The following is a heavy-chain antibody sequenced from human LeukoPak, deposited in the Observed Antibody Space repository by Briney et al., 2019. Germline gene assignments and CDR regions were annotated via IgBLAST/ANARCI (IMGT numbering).Heavy chain of an antibody. CDR3: ARGDWGSYYYYYYLDV. Sequence: PSETLSLTRAVYGGSFSGYYWSWIRQPPGKGLEWVGEINHSGSTNYNPSLKSRVTISIDTSKNQFSLKVSSVTAADTAVYYCARGDWGSYYYYYYLDVWGTGTTVTVSS. D-gene: IGHD3-9*01. J-gene: IGHJ6*03. CDR1: GGSFSGYY. CDR2: INHSGST. V-gene: IGHV4-34*01.